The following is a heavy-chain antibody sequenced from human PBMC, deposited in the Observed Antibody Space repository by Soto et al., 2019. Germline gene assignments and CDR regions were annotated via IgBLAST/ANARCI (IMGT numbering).Heavy chain of an antibody. CDR1: GLAFSSSW. D-gene: IGHD7-27*01. V-gene: IGHV3-7*01. CDR3: ARHPAWGSVDD. CDR2: IDPVGSQV. Sequence: VGSLRLSYECSGLAFSSSWMSGVRQAPGKGLEWVADIDPVGSQVLYVASVMGRFTVSRDNAKKSLFLQMNSLRVEDTGFYYCARHPAWGSVDDWGLGTLVTVSS. J-gene: IGHJ4*02.